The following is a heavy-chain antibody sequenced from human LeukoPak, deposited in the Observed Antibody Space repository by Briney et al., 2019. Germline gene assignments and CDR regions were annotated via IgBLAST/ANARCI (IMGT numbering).Heavy chain of an antibody. CDR1: GYTFTTFG. CDR2: ISTYNSNI. CDR3: ARGRLPADAFDV. J-gene: IGHJ3*01. V-gene: IGHV1-18*01. D-gene: IGHD2-2*01. Sequence: GASVRVSYKASGYTFTTFGFTWVRQAPGQGLEWLGWISTYNSNINYAQNFQDRLTLTTDTSTNTAYMELSSLRFDDTTIYYCARGRLPADAFDVWGQGTLVTVSS.